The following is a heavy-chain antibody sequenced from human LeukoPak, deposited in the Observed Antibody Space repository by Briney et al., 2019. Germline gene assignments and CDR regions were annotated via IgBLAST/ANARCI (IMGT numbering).Heavy chain of an antibody. V-gene: IGHV4-39*01. CDR1: GGSISSSSYY. CDR2: IYYSGST. Sequence: SETLSLTCTVSGGSISSSSYYWGWIRQPPGKGLEGMGNIYYSGSTYYNPSLKRRVTISVDTSKNQFSLKLSSVTAADTSVYYCARLYGSGRAIDYWGQGTLVTVSS. J-gene: IGHJ4*02. D-gene: IGHD3-10*01. CDR3: ARLYGSGRAIDY.